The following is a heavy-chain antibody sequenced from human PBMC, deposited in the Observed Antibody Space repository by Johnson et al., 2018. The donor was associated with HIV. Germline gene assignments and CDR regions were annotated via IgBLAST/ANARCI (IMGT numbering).Heavy chain of an antibody. J-gene: IGHJ3*02. Sequence: EVQLVESGGGLVQPGRSLRLSCAASGFTFDDYAMHWVRQAPGKGLEWVSGIRWNSGSIGYADSVKGRFTISRDNAKNSLYLQMNSLRAEEQALYYCAKAGGYSRSWDAFYIWYQGTMVSVYS. D-gene: IGHD6-13*01. CDR1: GFTFDDYA. CDR3: AKAGGYSRSWDAFYI. CDR2: IRWNSGSI. V-gene: IGHV3-9*01.